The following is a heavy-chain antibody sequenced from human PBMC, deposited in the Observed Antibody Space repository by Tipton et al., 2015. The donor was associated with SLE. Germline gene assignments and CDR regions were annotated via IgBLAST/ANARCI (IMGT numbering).Heavy chain of an antibody. V-gene: IGHV4-4*08. D-gene: IGHD4-17*01. CDR3: ARDKNGDYYDY. Sequence: WSWVRQPPGKGLEWIGHIYATGITNYNPSLKSRVTISVDTSKNQFSLKLSSVTAADTAVYYCARDKNGDYYDYWGQGTLVTVPS. J-gene: IGHJ4*02. CDR2: IYATGIT.